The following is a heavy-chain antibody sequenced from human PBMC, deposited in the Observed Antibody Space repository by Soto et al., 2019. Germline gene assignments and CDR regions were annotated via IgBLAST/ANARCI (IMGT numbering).Heavy chain of an antibody. Sequence: HPGGSLRLSCAASGFTFSSYAMHWVRQAPGKGLEWVAVISYDGSNKYYADSVKGRFTISRDNSKNTLYLQMNSLRAEDTAVYYCARVNDIMSEQSYFDYWGQGTLVTVSS. CDR3: ARVNDIMSEQSYFDY. J-gene: IGHJ4*02. D-gene: IGHD1-1*01. CDR2: ISYDGSNK. CDR1: GFTFSSYA. V-gene: IGHV3-30-3*01.